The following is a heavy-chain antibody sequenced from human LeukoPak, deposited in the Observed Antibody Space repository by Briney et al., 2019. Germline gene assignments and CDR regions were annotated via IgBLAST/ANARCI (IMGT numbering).Heavy chain of an antibody. D-gene: IGHD3-22*01. V-gene: IGHV4-38-2*02. CDR1: GYSISDGFY. CDR2: IFHSGTT. Sequence: SETLSLTCTVSGYSISDGFYWDWIRQTPGKGLEWIGSIFHSGTTYYNPSLKSRITISVDTSKNLFSLKLSSVTAADTAVYYCARLSDTSGYYYSNPLYFDYWGQGTLVTVSS. J-gene: IGHJ4*02. CDR3: ARLSDTSGYYYSNPLYFDY.